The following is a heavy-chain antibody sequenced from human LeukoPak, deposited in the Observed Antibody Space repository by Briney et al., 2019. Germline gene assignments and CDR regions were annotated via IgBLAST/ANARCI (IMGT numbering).Heavy chain of an antibody. CDR2: ISSSGSTI. V-gene: IGHV3-48*03. D-gene: IGHD4-11*01. J-gene: IGHJ4*02. CDR1: GFTFSSYE. CDR3: ARGTPTTRDFDS. Sequence: GGSLRLSCAASGFTFSSYEMNWVRQAPGKGLEWVSYISSSGSTIYYADSVKGRFTISRDNAKNSLYLQMNSLRAEDTALYYCARGTPTTRDFDSWGQGTLVTVSS.